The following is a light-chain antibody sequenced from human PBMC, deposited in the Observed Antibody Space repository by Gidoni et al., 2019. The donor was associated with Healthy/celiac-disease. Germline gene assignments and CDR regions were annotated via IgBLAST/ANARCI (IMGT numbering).Light chain of an antibody. CDR3: CSYAGSSLV. CDR2: DVS. V-gene: IGLV2-11*01. Sequence: SVTISCTGTSSDVGGYNYVSWYQQHPGKAPKLMIYDVSKRPSGVPDRFSGSKSGNTASLTISGLQAEDEADYYCCSYAGSSLVFGGGTKLTVL. CDR1: SSDVGGYNY. J-gene: IGLJ2*01.